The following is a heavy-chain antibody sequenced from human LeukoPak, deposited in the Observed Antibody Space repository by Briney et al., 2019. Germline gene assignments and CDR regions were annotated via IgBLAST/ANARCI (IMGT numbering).Heavy chain of an antibody. CDR3: ARERSHVDILTGYYTYYYYYGMDV. CDR1: GGTFSSYA. V-gene: IGHV1-69*01. D-gene: IGHD3-9*01. CDR2: IIPIFGTA. J-gene: IGHJ6*04. Sequence: ASVKVSCKASGGTFSSYAISWMRQAPGQGLEWMGGIIPIFGTANYAQKFQGRVTITADESTSTAYMELSSLRSEDTAVYYCARERSHVDILTGYYTYYYYYGMDVWGKGTTVTVSS.